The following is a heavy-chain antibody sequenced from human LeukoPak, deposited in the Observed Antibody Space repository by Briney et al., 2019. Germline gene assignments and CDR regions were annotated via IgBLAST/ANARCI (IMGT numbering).Heavy chain of an antibody. CDR2: IRSKANSYAT. D-gene: IGHD3-3*01. V-gene: IGHV3-73*01. CDR1: GFTFSGSA. Sequence: GGSLRLSCAASGFTFSGSAMHWVRQASGKGLEWVGRIRSKANSYATAYAASVKGRLTISRDDSKNTAYLQMNSLKTEDTAVYYCTRPYYDFWSGYSGVDAYPKWGQGTLVTVSS. CDR3: TRPYYDFWSGYSGVDAYPK. J-gene: IGHJ4*02.